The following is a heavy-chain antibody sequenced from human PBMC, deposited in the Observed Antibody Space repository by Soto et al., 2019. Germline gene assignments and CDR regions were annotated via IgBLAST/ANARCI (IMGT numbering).Heavy chain of an antibody. V-gene: IGHV3-23*01. CDR3: AKSKDYDSSGSDAFDI. J-gene: IGHJ3*02. D-gene: IGHD3-22*01. Sequence: GSLRLSCAASGFTFSSYAMSWVRQAPGKGLEWVSAISGSGGSTYYADSVKGRFTISRDNSKNTLYLQMNSPRAEDTAVYYCAKSKDYDSSGSDAFDIWGQGKMVTVSS. CDR1: GFTFSSYA. CDR2: ISGSGGST.